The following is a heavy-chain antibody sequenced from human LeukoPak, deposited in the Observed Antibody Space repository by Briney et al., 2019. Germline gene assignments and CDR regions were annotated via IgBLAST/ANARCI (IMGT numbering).Heavy chain of an antibody. V-gene: IGHV3-30*18. D-gene: IGHD2-2*02. Sequence: GGSLRLSCAASGFTFSSYGMHWVRQAPGKGLEWVAVISYDGSNKYYADSVKGRFTISRDNSKNTLYLQMNSLRAEDTAVYYCAKDIVVVPAALPFYYYYYGMDVWGQGTTVTVSS. CDR1: GFTFSSYG. CDR3: AKDIVVVPAALPFYYYYYGMDV. J-gene: IGHJ6*02. CDR2: ISYDGSNK.